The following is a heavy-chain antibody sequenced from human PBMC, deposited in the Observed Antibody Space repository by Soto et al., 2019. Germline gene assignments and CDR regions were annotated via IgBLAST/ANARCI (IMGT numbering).Heavy chain of an antibody. V-gene: IGHV4-4*02. CDR2: IYHAGSP. D-gene: IGHD2-21*02. J-gene: IGHJ3*01. Sequence: HLQESGPGLVKPSGTLSLTCDVSGGSISSSSWWTWVRQSPGKGLEWIGEIYHAGSPNYNPSGQSRVTILADKSKNHCSLRLTSVTAADTAIYYCARGLSFRGDFDVWGQGTTVTVSS. CDR3: ARGLSFRGDFDV. CDR1: GGSISSSSW.